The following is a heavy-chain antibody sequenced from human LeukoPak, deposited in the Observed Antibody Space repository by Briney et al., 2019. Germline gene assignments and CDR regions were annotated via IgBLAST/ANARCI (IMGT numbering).Heavy chain of an antibody. CDR2: IYYSGRT. CDR1: GDSVSRSDSY. Sequence: SETLSLTCSVSGDSVSRSDSYWDWIRQPPGKGLEWIGTIYYSGRTYYNPSLKSRVTISVDTSKNQFSLKLSSVTAADTAVYYCARLHIYGGNSPYYFDYWGQGTLVTVSS. D-gene: IGHD4-23*01. CDR3: ARLHIYGGNSPYYFDY. V-gene: IGHV4-39*07. J-gene: IGHJ4*02.